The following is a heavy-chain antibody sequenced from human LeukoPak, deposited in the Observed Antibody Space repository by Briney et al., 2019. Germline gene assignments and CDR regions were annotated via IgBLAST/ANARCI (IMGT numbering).Heavy chain of an antibody. J-gene: IGHJ6*02. CDR3: AKATGATVTPHYYYYYGLDV. V-gene: IGHV3-23*01. CDR2: ISGSGDTT. CDR1: GFIFSSYA. Sequence: PGGSLRLSCAASGFIFSSYAMNWVRQAPGKGLEWVSVISGSGDTTYYADSVKGRFTISRDNSKNTLSLQMNSLRAEDTALYYCAKATGATVTPHYYYYYGLDVWGQGTTVTVS. D-gene: IGHD4-17*01.